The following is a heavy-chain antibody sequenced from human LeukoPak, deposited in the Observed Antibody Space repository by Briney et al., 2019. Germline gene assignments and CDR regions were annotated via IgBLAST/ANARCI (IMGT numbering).Heavy chain of an antibody. J-gene: IGHJ4*02. V-gene: IGHV1-69*01. D-gene: IGHD5-18*01. CDR3: AKRGSSYGDFDY. Sequence: SVKVSCKASGGIFNSYVISWVRQAPGQGLEWMGGIIPIFGTPNYAQKFQGRVTITADESTSTAYMELSSLRSEDTAVYYCAKRGSSYGDFDYWGQGTLVTVSS. CDR1: GGIFNSYV. CDR2: IIPIFGTP.